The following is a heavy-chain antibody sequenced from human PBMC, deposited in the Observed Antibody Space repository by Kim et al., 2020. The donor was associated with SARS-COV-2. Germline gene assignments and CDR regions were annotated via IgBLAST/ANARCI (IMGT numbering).Heavy chain of an antibody. J-gene: IGHJ4*02. CDR3: AKDIGYSSGSYTYFAN. CDR1: GFTFDDYA. D-gene: IGHD6-19*01. CDR2: ISWNSGTI. Sequence: GGSLRLSCAASGFTFDDYAMHWVRQAPGKGLEWVSGISWNSGTIDYADSVKGRFTISRDNAKNSLYLQMNSLRAEDTALYYCAKDIGYSSGSYTYFANWGQGTLVTVSS. V-gene: IGHV3-9*01.